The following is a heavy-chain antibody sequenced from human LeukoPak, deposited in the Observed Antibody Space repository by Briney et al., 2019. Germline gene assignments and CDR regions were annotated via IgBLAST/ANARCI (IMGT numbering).Heavy chain of an antibody. Sequence: SVKLSCKASVSTFSSYAISWGREAPGQGLGWMRRIIPFLGIANYAQKFQGRVTITADKSTSTAYMELSSLRSEDTAVYYCARVGVLRVGATTHYYYGMDVWGRGTTVTVSS. CDR3: ARVGVLRVGATTHYYYGMDV. CDR1: VSTFSSYA. V-gene: IGHV1-69*04. J-gene: IGHJ6*02. CDR2: IIPFLGIA. D-gene: IGHD1-26*01.